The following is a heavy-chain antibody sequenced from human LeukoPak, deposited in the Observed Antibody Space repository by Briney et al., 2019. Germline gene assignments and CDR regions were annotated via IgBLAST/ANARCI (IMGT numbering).Heavy chain of an antibody. CDR3: AIMHPYYDGNGYWVQ. V-gene: IGHV3-23*01. CDR1: GVIISSYA. D-gene: IGHD3-22*01. Sequence: GGSLRLSCAASGVIISSYAMSWVRQAPGKGLEWVSGVNTSGGSTAYADSVKGRFTISRDNPRNTLYMQMNSLRAEDTALYYCAIMHPYYDGNGYWVQWGQGTLVTVSS. CDR2: VNTSGGST. J-gene: IGHJ4*02.